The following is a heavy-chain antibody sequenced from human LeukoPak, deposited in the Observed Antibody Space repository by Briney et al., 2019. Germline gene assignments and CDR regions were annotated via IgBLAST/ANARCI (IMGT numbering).Heavy chain of an antibody. V-gene: IGHV4-4*07. CDR3: ARDGYSYGFGY. Sequence: SETLSLTCNVSGASISDDYWTWIRQPAGRGLEWIGRTHVTENTKYNPSLRGRVTMSVDTSKKQVSLKLSSVTATDTAIYYCARDGYSYGFGYWGQGTLVTVSS. CDR2: THVTENT. CDR1: GASISDDY. J-gene: IGHJ4*02. D-gene: IGHD5-18*01.